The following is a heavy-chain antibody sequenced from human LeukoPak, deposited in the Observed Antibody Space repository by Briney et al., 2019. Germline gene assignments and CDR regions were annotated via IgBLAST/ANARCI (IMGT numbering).Heavy chain of an antibody. CDR2: SSWNSDTI. J-gene: IGHJ5*02. CDR3: AKDRGQYNYDSGWFDR. CDR1: GFTFDDYA. Sequence: GGSLRLSCAASGFTFDDYAMHWVRQAPATGLERVSGSSWNSDTIGYADSVKGRFTISRDNAKNSLYLQMNSLRAEDTALYYCAKDRGQYNYDSGWFDRWGQGTLVTVSS. D-gene: IGHD3-22*01. V-gene: IGHV3-9*01.